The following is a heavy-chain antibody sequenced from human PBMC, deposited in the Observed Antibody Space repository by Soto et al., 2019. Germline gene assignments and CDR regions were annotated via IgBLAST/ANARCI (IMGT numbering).Heavy chain of an antibody. Sequence: ASVKVSCKASGYTFTSYGISWVRQAPGQGLEWMGWISAYNGNTNYAQKLQGRVTMTTDTSTSTAYMELRSLRSDDTAVYYCARDKSADYDILTGYFRDWFDPWGQGTLVTVSS. J-gene: IGHJ5*02. CDR3: ARDKSADYDILTGYFRDWFDP. CDR1: GYTFTSYG. CDR2: ISAYNGNT. V-gene: IGHV1-18*01. D-gene: IGHD3-9*01.